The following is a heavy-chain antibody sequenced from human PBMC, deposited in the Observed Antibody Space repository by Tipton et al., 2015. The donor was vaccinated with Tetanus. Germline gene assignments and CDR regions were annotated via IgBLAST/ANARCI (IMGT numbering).Heavy chain of an antibody. CDR1: GYILTNYW. D-gene: IGHD3-3*01. CDR3: ARAHCTDGVCNFDF. CDR2: IYPGDSDT. Sequence: MQLVQSGGEVKKPGESLKISCKGSGYILTNYWIGWVRQKPGKGLEWMGIIYPGDSDTRYSPSFQGQVTISVDKSINTAYLQWSSLKASDTSVFYCARAHCTDGVCNFDFWGQGALVTVAS. V-gene: IGHV5-51*01. J-gene: IGHJ4*02.